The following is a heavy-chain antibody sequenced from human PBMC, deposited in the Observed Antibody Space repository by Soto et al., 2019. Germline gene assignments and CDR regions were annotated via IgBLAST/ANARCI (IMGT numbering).Heavy chain of an antibody. Sequence: QVQLVESGGGLVKPGGSLRLSCAASGFSFSDYYMTWIRQAPGKGLEWISYITSGGSTYYADSVKGRFTISRDNARNSLYLQMNSLRVEDTAVYYCAIDFPRRIMAWTAYHWGQGTLVTVSS. V-gene: IGHV3-11*01. CDR1: GFSFSDYY. CDR2: ITSGGST. J-gene: IGHJ1*01. CDR3: AIDFPRRIMAWTAYH. D-gene: IGHD2-21*02.